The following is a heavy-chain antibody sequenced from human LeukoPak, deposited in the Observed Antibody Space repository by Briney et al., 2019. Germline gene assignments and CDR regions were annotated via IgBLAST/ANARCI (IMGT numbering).Heavy chain of an antibody. CDR3: ARVSPVGDYVWGSYRYPDY. D-gene: IGHD3-16*02. CDR2: IYYSGST. V-gene: IGHV4-39*07. J-gene: IGHJ4*02. CDR1: GGSISSSSYY. Sequence: SETLSLTCTVSGGSISSSSYYWGRIRQPPGKGLEWIGSIYYSGSTYYNPSLKSRVTISVDTSKNQFSLKLSSVTAADTAVYYCARVSPVGDYVWGSYRYPDYWGQGTLVTVSS.